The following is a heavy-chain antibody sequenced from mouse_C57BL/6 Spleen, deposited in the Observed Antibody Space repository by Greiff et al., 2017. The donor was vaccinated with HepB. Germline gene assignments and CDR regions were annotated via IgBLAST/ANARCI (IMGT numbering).Heavy chain of an antibody. D-gene: IGHD1-1*01. CDR2: INPNNGGT. CDR1: GYTFTDYY. J-gene: IGHJ2*01. V-gene: IGHV1-26*01. CDR3: ASGTTVVVDY. Sequence: EVKLQQSGPELVKPGASVKISCKASGYTFTDYYMNWVKQSHGKSLEWIGDINPNNGGTSYNQKFKGKATLTVDKSSSTAYMELRSLTSEDSAVYYCASGTTVVVDYWGQGTTLTVSS.